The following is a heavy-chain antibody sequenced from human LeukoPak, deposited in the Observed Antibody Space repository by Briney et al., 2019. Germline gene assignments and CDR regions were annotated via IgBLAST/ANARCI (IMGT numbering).Heavy chain of an antibody. Sequence: GASVKVSCKASGYTFTSYSPHWVRQAPGQGLEWMGLINPSGGITTYAQKFQGRVTMTRDMSTSTVYMEVRSLRSDDTAVYYCARVGPHRKMATTRYYFDSWGQGTLVTVSS. V-gene: IGHV1-46*01. CDR1: GYTFTSYS. J-gene: IGHJ4*02. D-gene: IGHD5-24*01. CDR2: INPSGGIT. CDR3: ARVGPHRKMATTRYYFDS.